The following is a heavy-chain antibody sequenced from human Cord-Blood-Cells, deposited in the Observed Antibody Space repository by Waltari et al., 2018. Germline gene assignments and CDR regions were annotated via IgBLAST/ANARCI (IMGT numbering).Heavy chain of an antibody. CDR2: INHSGST. D-gene: IGHD2-2*01. CDR3: AREGPAATTFFDY. V-gene: IGHV4-34*01. J-gene: IGHJ4*02. CDR1: GGSFSGYY. Sequence: QVQLQQWGAGLLMPSETLSLTCAVYGGSFSGYYWSWIRQPPGKGLEWIGEINHSGSTNYNPSLKSRVTISVDTSKNQFSLKLSSVTAADTAVYYCAREGPAATTFFDYWGQGTLVTVSS.